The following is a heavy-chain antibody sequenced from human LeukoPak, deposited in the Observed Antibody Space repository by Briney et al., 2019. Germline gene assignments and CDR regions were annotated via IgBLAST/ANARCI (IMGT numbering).Heavy chain of an antibody. CDR3: ARLLSVRVTYLSSTDY. Sequence: PPQTLSLTCALDAGSFSGYYCSCVRQPPGEGLEWNGEINHSGSTNYNTSLKRGVTISVDTSKNQFSLKLSSVTAADTAVYYCARLLSVRVTYLSSTDYWGQGTLGTVS. V-gene: IGHV4-34*01. CDR2: INHSGST. CDR1: AGSFSGYY. D-gene: IGHD2-21*02. J-gene: IGHJ4*02.